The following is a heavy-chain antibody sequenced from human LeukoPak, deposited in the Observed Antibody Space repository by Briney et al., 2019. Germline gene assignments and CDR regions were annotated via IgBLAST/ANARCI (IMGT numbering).Heavy chain of an antibody. J-gene: IGHJ4*02. CDR2: ISSSGSTK. V-gene: IGHV3-48*03. CDR1: GFTFSSYE. D-gene: IGHD2-21*02. CDR3: AGATRGVTSYFDY. Sequence: GGSLRLSCAASGFTFSSYEMNWVRQAPGKGLEWVSYISSSGSTKYYADSVKGRFTISRDNAKNSLYLQMNNLRDEDTAVYYCAGATRGVTSYFDYWGQGTLVTVSS.